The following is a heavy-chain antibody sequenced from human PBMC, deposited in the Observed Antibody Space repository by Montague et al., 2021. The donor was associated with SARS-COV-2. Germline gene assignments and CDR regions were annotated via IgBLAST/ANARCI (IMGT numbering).Heavy chain of an antibody. CDR2: MFTSGST. D-gene: IGHD1-26*01. CDR3: VREGGSMTFDY. CDR1: GASISNPTYS. Sequence: TLSLTCTVSGASISNPTYSLGWIRQPAGKELEWIGRMFTSGSTTYNPSLKSRVTISVDTSRNQFSLGLNSVTAADTAVYYCVREGGSMTFDYWGQGILVTVSS. V-gene: IGHV4-61*02. J-gene: IGHJ4*02.